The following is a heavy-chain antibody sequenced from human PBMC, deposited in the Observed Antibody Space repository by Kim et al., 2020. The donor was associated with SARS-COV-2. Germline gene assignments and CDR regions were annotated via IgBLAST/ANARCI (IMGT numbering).Heavy chain of an antibody. CDR2: ST. V-gene: IGHV4-59*01. J-gene: IGHJ4*02. Sequence: STNYNPSLKSRVTISVDTSKNQFSLKLSSVTAADTAVYYCARDLEGDFDYWGQGTLVTVSS. D-gene: IGHD1-1*01. CDR3: ARDLEGDFDY.